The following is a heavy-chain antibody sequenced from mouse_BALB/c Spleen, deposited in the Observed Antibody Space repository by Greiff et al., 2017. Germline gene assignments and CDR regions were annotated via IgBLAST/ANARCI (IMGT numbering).Heavy chain of an antibody. D-gene: IGHD1-1*01. V-gene: IGHV1S34*01. CDR3: ARRYGSSYYFDY. CDR2: ISCYNGAT. CDR1: GYSFTGYY. J-gene: IGHJ2*01. Sequence: LVKTGASVKISCKASGYSFTGYYMHWVKQSHGKSLEWIGYISCYNGATSYNQKFKGKATFTVDTSSSTAYMQFNSLTSEDSAVYYCARRYGSSYYFDYWGQGTTRTVSS.